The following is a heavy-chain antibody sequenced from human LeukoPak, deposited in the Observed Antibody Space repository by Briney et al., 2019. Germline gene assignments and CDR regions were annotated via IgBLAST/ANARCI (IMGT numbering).Heavy chain of an antibody. J-gene: IGHJ4*02. Sequence: PGGSLRLSCAASGFTFSSYEMNWVRQAPGKGLEWVSYISSSGSTIYYADSVKGRFTISRDTAKNTLYLQMNSLRAEDTAVYYCVRVHVGTDMVDIDYWGQGTLVTVSS. V-gene: IGHV3-48*03. CDR2: ISSSGSTI. CDR1: GFTFSSYE. D-gene: IGHD5-18*01. CDR3: VRVHVGTDMVDIDY.